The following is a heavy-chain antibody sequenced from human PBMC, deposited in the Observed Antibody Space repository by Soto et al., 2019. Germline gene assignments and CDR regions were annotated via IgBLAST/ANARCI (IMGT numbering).Heavy chain of an antibody. CDR2: INPGDSDT. CDR3: ASPDSSGYYIY. J-gene: IGHJ4*02. Sequence: GESLKISCXGSGYTFTSYWIAWVRQMPGKGLEWMAIINPGDSDTRYSPSFQGQVTISVDKSIRTAYLQWSSLKASDTAVYYCASPDSSGYYIYWGQGTLVTVSS. D-gene: IGHD3-22*01. V-gene: IGHV5-51*01. CDR1: GYTFTSYW.